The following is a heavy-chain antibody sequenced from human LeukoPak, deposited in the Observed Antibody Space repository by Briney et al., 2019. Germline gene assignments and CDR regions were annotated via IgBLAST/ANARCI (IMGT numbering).Heavy chain of an antibody. CDR3: ATDSVTARHYYYYYGMDV. J-gene: IGHJ6*02. V-gene: IGHV1-24*01. CDR1: GYTLTELS. Sequence: ASVTVSCKVSGYTLTELSMHWVRQAPGKGLEWMGGFDPEDGETIYAQKFQGRVTMTEDTSTDTAYMELSSLRSEDTAVYYCATDSVTARHYYYYYGMDVWGQGTTVTVSS. CDR2: FDPEDGET. D-gene: IGHD2-21*02.